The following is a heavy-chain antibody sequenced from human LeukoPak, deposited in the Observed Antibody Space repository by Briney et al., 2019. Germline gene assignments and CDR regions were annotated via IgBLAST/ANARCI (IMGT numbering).Heavy chain of an antibody. V-gene: IGHV4-59*01. Sequence: SETLSLTCTVSGGSISSYYWSWIRQPPGKGLEWIGYIYYSGSTNYNPSLKSRVTISVDTSKNQFSLKLSSVTAADTAVYYCARSGTEDGYNIYFDHWGQGTLVTVSS. CDR1: GGSISSYY. J-gene: IGHJ4*02. CDR3: ARSGTEDGYNIYFDH. CDR2: IYYSGST. D-gene: IGHD5-24*01.